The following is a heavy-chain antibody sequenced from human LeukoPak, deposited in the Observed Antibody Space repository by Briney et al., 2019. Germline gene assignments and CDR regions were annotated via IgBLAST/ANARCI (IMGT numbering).Heavy chain of an antibody. Sequence: QSGGSLRLSCAASGFTFDDYAMHWVRQAPGKGLEWVSGISWNSGSIGYADSVKGRFTISRDNAKNSLYLQMNSLRSEDTAVYYCAAGHCSSTSCLDAFDIWGQGTMVTVSS. J-gene: IGHJ3*02. CDR3: AAGHCSSTSCLDAFDI. CDR1: GFTFDDYA. D-gene: IGHD2-2*01. V-gene: IGHV3-9*01. CDR2: ISWNSGSI.